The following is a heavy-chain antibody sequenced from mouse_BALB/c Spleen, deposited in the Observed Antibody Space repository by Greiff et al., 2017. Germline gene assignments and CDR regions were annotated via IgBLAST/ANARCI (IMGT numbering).Heavy chain of an antibody. Sequence: VQLQQSGAELVKPGASVKLSCTASGFNIKDTYMHWVKQRPEQGLEWIGRIDPANGNTKYDPKFQGKATIKADTSSNTAYLQLSSLTSEDTAVYYCASPMITYYAMDYWGQGTSVTVSS. CDR3: ASPMITYYAMDY. CDR2: IDPANGNT. D-gene: IGHD2-4*01. V-gene: IGHV14-3*02. J-gene: IGHJ4*01. CDR1: GFNIKDTY.